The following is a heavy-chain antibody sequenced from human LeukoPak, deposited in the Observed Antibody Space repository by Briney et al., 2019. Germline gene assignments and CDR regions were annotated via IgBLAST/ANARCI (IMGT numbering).Heavy chain of an antibody. J-gene: IGHJ4*02. CDR2: LRGDGDT. Sequence: GGSLRLSCAASGFTFSSYAMSWVRQAPARGLEWVSSLRGDGDTFYADSVKGRFTLSRDDSRNTVYLQMNSLRAEDTAVYYCARDVPVAGTLGYWGQGTLVTVSS. D-gene: IGHD6-19*01. CDR1: GFTFSSYA. CDR3: ARDVPVAGTLGY. V-gene: IGHV3-23*01.